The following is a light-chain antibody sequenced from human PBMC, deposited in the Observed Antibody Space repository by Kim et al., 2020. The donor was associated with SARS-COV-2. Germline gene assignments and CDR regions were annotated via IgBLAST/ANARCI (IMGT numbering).Light chain of an antibody. J-gene: IGKJ2*01. CDR2: GAS. CDR3: QQYAEGYT. V-gene: IGKV3-20*01. CDR1: QSVSSSY. Sequence: SLSPGERATLSCRASQSVSSSYLAWYQQKPGQAPRLLIYGASSRATGIPDRFSGSGSGTDFTLTISRLEPEDFAVYYCQQYAEGYTFGQGTKLEI.